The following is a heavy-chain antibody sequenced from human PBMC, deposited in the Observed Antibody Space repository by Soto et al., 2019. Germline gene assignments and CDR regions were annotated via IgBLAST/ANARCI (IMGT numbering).Heavy chain of an antibody. Sequence: SVKVSCKASGYTFTSYGISWVRQAPGQGLEWMGWISAYNGNTNYAQKLQGRVTMTTDTSTSTAYMELRSLRSDDTAVYYCAREACTNGVCYNWDYYYYATDVRGQTTKGTVSS. CDR3: AREACTNGVCYNWDYYYYATDV. D-gene: IGHD2-8*01. J-gene: IGHJ6*02. CDR1: GYTFTSYG. CDR2: ISAYNGNT. V-gene: IGHV1-18*04.